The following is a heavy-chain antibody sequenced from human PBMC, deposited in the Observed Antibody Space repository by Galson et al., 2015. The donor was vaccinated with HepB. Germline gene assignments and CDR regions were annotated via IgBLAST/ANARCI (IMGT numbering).Heavy chain of an antibody. CDR2: IGTSGTKT. V-gene: IGHV3-23*01. D-gene: IGHD3-3*01. CDR1: GLTFGNSA. CDR3: AKGLNYEFWTFGS. Sequence: SRRLSCAASGLTFGNSAMSWVRQAPGKGLEWVSAIGTSGTKTYYADSVKGRFTISRDNSKNILYLEMNSLRPADTAVYYWAKGLNYEFWTFGSWGQVTQVIVSS. J-gene: IGHJ5*02.